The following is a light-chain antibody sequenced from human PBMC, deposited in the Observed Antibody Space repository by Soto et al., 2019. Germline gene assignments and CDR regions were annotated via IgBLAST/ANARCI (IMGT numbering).Light chain of an antibody. CDR2: DAS. V-gene: IGKV3-11*01. CDR3: QMRSHWPPE. Sequence: EIVLTQSPATLSLSPGEKATLSCRASQSVSSYLAWYQQKPGQAPRLLIYDASNRATGIPARFSGSGSGTDFTLTISSLELEDFAVYSCQMRSHWPPEFGQGTKV. CDR1: QSVSSY. J-gene: IGKJ1*01.